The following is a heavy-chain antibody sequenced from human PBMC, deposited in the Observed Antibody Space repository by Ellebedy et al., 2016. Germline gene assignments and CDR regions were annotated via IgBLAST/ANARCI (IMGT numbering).Heavy chain of an antibody. CDR1: GYSFTSYW. D-gene: IGHD3-9*01. CDR2: IYPGDSDT. Sequence: GESLKISCKGSGYSFTSYWIGWVRQMPGKGLEWMGIIYPGDSDTRYSPSFQGQVTISADKSINTAYLQWSSLKASDTAMYYCARSYAQKKRYYDILTDPINYYGMDVWGQGTTVTVSS. CDR3: ARSYAQKKRYYDILTDPINYYGMDV. J-gene: IGHJ6*02. V-gene: IGHV5-51*01.